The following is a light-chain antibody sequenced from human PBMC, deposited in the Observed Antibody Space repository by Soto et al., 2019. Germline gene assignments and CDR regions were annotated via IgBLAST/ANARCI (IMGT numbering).Light chain of an antibody. CDR2: GAS. Sequence: EIVLTQSPGTLSLSPGERATLSCRATQSVSSPYLAWYQQKPGQAPRLLIYGASSRATGIPDRFSGSGSGTDFTLTISRLEPVDFAVYSCQQYATSPAWTFGQGNKLEI. CDR1: QSVSSPY. CDR3: QQYATSPAWT. J-gene: IGKJ1*01. V-gene: IGKV3-20*01.